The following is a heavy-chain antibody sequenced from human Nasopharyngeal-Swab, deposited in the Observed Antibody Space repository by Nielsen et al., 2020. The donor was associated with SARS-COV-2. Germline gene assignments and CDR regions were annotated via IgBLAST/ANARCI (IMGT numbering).Heavy chain of an antibody. CDR3: ARGLGGTYPYYYYGMDV. CDR2: ISYDGSDK. D-gene: IGHD1-26*01. CDR1: GFTFSSHG. Sequence: LKISCAASGFTFSSHGMHWVRQAPGKGLEWVAVISYDGSDKYYADSVKGRFTISRDNSKNTLYLQMHSLRAEDTAMYYCARGLGGTYPYYYYGMDVWGQGTTVTVSS. J-gene: IGHJ6*02. V-gene: IGHV3-30*03.